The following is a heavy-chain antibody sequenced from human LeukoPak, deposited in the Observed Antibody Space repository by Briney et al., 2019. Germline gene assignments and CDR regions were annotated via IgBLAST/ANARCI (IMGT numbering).Heavy chain of an antibody. J-gene: IGHJ4*02. D-gene: IGHD3-3*01. CDR3: ARGAGSGYYDY. Sequence: SETLSLTCTVPGGSISSYYWSWFRQPPGKGLEWIGYIYYSGTTNYNPSLKSRVTISVDTSKNQFSLKLSSVTAADTAVYYCARGAGSGYYDYWGQGTLVTVSS. CDR1: GGSISSYY. V-gene: IGHV4-59*08. CDR2: IYYSGTT.